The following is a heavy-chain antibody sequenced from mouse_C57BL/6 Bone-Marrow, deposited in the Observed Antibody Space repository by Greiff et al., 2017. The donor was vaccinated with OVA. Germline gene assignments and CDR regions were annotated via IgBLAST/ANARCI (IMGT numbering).Heavy chain of an antibody. CDR3: DRNTNCDLFAY. V-gene: IGHV2-2*01. CDR2: LWGGGST. Sequence: VKLMESGPGLVQPSQSLSITCTVSGFSLTSYGVHWVRQSPGKGLEWLGVLWGGGSTDYNAAFISRLSISKDNSKRQAFFKMNTLQDDETALDYCDRNTNCDLFAYWGQGTLVTVAA. D-gene: IGHD4-1*01. J-gene: IGHJ3*01. CDR1: GFSLTSYG.